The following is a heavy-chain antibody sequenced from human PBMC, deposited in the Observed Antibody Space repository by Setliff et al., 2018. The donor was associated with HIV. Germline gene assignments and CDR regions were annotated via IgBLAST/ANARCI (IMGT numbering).Heavy chain of an antibody. D-gene: IGHD2-2*01. CDR1: GFSNSA. Sequence: TGGSLRLSCAASGFSNSALHWVRQAPGKGLEWVGRIRSKANSYATAYGAAVKGRFTISRDDSKNTAYLQMNSLKTEDTAVYYCTKVGYCSSASCYASDYWGQGTLVTVSS. V-gene: IGHV3-73*01. J-gene: IGHJ4*02. CDR2: IRSKANSYAT. CDR3: TKVGYCSSASCYASDY.